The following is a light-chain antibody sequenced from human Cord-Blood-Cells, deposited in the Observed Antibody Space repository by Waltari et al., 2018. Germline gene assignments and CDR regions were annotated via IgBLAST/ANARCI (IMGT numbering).Light chain of an antibody. Sequence: QSALTQPASVSGSPGQSITISCTGTSSDVGGYNYVSWYQQHPGKATKLMIYDVSKRPSGVSNRFSGSKSGNTACLTISGLQAEDEADYYCSSYTSSSTLVFGGGTKLTVL. CDR2: DVS. J-gene: IGLJ3*02. CDR3: SSYTSSSTLV. V-gene: IGLV2-14*01. CDR1: SSDVGGYNY.